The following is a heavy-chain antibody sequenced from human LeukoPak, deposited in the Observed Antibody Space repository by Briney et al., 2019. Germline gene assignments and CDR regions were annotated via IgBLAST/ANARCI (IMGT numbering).Heavy chain of an antibody. J-gene: IGHJ4*02. CDR2: IYYTGSI. V-gene: IGHV4-59*12. CDR1: GGSINNYY. D-gene: IGHD2-2*01. Sequence: SETLSLTCTVSGGSINNYYWGWIRQPPGKGLEWIGFIYYTGSINYDSSLKSRVTISVDTSKNQFSLKLSSVTAADTAVYYCARGLNCSSTSCSDFDYWGQGTLVTVSS. CDR3: ARGLNCSSTSCSDFDY.